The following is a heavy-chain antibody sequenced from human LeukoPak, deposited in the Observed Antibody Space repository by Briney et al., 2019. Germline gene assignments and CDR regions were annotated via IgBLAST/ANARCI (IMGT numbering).Heavy chain of an antibody. CDR3: VSERQDTIVTTGAFDF. CDR2: IATDGSQT. V-gene: IGHV3-30-3*01. Sequence: GGSLRLSCAASGFTFTNHIMHWVRQAPGKGLEWVASIATDGSQTSYRGSVKGRFTISRDNSENTLYLQMSRLRAEDTAVYFSVSERQDTIVTTGAFDFWGQGTMLSVSS. D-gene: IGHD3-22*01. J-gene: IGHJ3*01. CDR1: GFTFTNHI.